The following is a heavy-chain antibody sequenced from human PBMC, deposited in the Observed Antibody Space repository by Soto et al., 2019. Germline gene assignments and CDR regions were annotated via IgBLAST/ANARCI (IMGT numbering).Heavy chain of an antibody. V-gene: IGHV1-2*02. CDR1: GYTFTGYY. J-gene: IGHJ5*02. Sequence: ASVKVSCKASGYTFTGYYMHWVRQAPGQGLEWMGWINPNSGGTNYAQKFQGRVTMTRDTSISTAYMELSRLRSDDTAVYYCARDLRVRYLAVAGTLASWFDPWGQGTLVTVSS. CDR3: ARDLRVRYLAVAGTLASWFDP. CDR2: INPNSGGT. D-gene: IGHD6-19*01.